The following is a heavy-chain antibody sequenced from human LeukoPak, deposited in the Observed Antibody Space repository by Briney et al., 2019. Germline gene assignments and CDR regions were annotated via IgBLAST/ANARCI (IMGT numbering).Heavy chain of an antibody. CDR2: IRNDGSNK. CDR3: ANSGNYYMPIDY. V-gene: IGHV3-30*02. CDR1: GFTFSSYD. J-gene: IGHJ4*02. Sequence: GGSLRLSCAASGFTFSSYDMHWVRQAPGKGLEWVAFIRNDGSNKYYADSVRGRFTISRDNSKNTLYLQMNSLRAEDTAVYYCANSGNYYMPIDYWGQGTLVTVSS. D-gene: IGHD3-10*01.